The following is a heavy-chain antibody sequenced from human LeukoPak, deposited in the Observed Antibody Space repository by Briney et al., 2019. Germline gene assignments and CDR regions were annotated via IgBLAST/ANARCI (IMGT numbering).Heavy chain of an antibody. V-gene: IGHV5-51*01. Sequence: GSLKISCTGSGYSFSSYWIGWVRQMPGKGLEWMGIIYPGDSNTRYRPSFQGQVTISADKSISTAYLQWSSLKASDTGMYYCARRESSGYYYFDYWGRGTLVTVSS. CDR3: ARRESSGYYYFDY. J-gene: IGHJ4*02. D-gene: IGHD3-22*01. CDR2: IYPGDSNT. CDR1: GYSFSSYW.